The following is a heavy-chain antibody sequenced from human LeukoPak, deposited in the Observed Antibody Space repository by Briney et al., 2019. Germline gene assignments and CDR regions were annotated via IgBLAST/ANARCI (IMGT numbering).Heavy chain of an antibody. V-gene: IGHV3-53*01. Sequence: GGSLRLSCAAYGFTVSSNYMSWVRQAPGKGLEWVSVIYSGGSTYYADSVKGRFTISRDNSKNTLYLQMNSLRAEDTAVYYCARDNFGGVDYWGQGTLVTVSS. CDR3: ARDNFGGVDY. J-gene: IGHJ4*02. D-gene: IGHD4/OR15-4a*01. CDR2: IYSGGST. CDR1: GFTVSSNY.